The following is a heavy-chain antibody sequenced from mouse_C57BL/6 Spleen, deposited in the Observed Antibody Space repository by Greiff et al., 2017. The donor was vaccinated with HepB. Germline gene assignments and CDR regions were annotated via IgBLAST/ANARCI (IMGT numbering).Heavy chain of an antibody. J-gene: IGHJ2*01. CDR1: GYTFTDYF. CDR2: INPYNGGT. Sequence: EVKLMESGPVLVKPGASVKMSCKASGYTFTDYFMNWVKQSHGKSLEWIGVINPYNGGTSYNQKFKGKATLTVDKSSSTAYMELNSLTSEDSAVYYCANYYGSSYNYWGQGTTLTVSS. CDR3: ANYYGSSYNY. D-gene: IGHD1-1*01. V-gene: IGHV1-19*01.